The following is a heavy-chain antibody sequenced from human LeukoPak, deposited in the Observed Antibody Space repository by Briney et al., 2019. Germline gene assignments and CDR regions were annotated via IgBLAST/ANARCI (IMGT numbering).Heavy chain of an antibody. Sequence: EPGPTLVKPTQTLTLTCTFSGFSLSTSGVGVGWIRQPPGKALEWLALIYWNDDKRYSPSLKSRLTITKDTSKNQVVLTMTNMDPVDTATYYCAHSRKHEPCYDILTGRGFDPWGQGTLVTVSS. J-gene: IGHJ5*02. CDR1: GFSLSTSGVG. D-gene: IGHD3-9*01. V-gene: IGHV2-5*01. CDR2: IYWNDDK. CDR3: AHSRKHEPCYDILTGRGFDP.